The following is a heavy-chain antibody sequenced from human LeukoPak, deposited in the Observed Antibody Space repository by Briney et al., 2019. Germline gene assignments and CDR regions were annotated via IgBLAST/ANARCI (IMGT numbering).Heavy chain of an antibody. V-gene: IGHV4-59*08. D-gene: IGHD6-19*01. Sequence: PSETLSLTCTVSGGSISSYYWNWIRQPPGKGLEWIGNIYYSGSTNYNPSLKSRVTISVDMSKNQFSLRLSSVTAADTAVYYCARQWLDAFDIWGQGTMVTVSS. CDR1: GGSISSYY. J-gene: IGHJ3*02. CDR3: ARQWLDAFDI. CDR2: IYYSGST.